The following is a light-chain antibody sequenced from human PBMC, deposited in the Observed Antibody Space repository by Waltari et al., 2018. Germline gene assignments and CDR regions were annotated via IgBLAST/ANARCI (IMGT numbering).Light chain of an antibody. Sequence: DIQMTQSPSTLSASVGDRVPISCRAGQSISSWLAWYQQKPGKAPKPLIYKASSLESGVPSRFSGSGSGTEFTLTISSLQPDDFATYYCQQYNSYSYTFGQGTKLEIK. CDR2: KAS. J-gene: IGKJ2*01. CDR1: QSISSW. CDR3: QQYNSYSYT. V-gene: IGKV1-5*03.